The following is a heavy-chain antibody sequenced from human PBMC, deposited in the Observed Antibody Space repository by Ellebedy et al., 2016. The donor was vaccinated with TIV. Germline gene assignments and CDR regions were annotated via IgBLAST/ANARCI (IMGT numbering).Heavy chain of an antibody. D-gene: IGHD1-7*01. CDR1: GITLSRYS. Sequence: GESLKISCAASGITLSRYSVNWVRQAPGKGLEWVASISSSSSYIYYADSVKGRFTISRDNAKNSLFLQMNSLKAEDTAVYYSARDFSWSGGGELMSLYDQWGQGTLVTVSS. CDR3: ARDFSWSGGGELMSLYDQ. CDR2: ISSSSSYI. J-gene: IGHJ4*02. V-gene: IGHV3-21*01.